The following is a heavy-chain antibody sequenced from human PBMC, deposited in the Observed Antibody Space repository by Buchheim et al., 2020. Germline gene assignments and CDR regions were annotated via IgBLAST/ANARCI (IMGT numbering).Heavy chain of an antibody. CDR2: ISGSGGST. J-gene: IGHJ6*02. D-gene: IGHD2-2*01. CDR1: GFTFSSYA. Sequence: EVQLLESGGGLVQPGGSLRLSCAASGFTFSSYAMSWVRQAPGQGLEWVSAISGSGGSTYYADSVKGRFTISRDNSKNTLYLQMNSLRAEDTAVYYCAREFVVVPAAMELYYYYYGMDVWGQGTT. CDR3: AREFVVVPAAMELYYYYYGMDV. V-gene: IGHV3-23*01.